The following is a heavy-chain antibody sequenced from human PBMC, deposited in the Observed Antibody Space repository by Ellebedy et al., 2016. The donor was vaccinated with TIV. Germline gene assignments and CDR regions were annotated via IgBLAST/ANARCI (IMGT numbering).Heavy chain of an antibody. CDR1: GLSLTTSRVA. D-gene: IGHD3-10*01. V-gene: IGHV2-5*02. CDR2: IYWDDEK. J-gene: IGHJ4*02. CDR3: AQFAYHSGRRYFDY. Sequence: SGPTLVKPTQTLTLTCTFSGLSLTTSRVAVGWIRQPPGKALEWLALIYWDDEKSYSPALKSRLTITKDTSKNQVVLKMTNMDPVDTATYYCAQFAYHSGRRYFDYWGQGTLVTVSS.